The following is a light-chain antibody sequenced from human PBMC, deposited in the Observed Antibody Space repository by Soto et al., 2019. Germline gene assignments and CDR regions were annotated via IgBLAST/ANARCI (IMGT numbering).Light chain of an antibody. CDR1: QRISSW. CDR2: AAS. CDR3: QRYDSYSWT. J-gene: IGKJ1*01. Sequence: DIQMTQSPSTLSASVGDRVTITCRASQRISSWLAWYQQKPGKAPKLLIYAASGLASGVPSRFSGSVAGTEFTLTISSLQPGDFATYYCQRYDSYSWTFGQGTQVEIK. V-gene: IGKV1-5*03.